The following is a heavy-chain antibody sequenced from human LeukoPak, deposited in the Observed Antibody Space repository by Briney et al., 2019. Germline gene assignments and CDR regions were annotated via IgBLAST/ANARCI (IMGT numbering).Heavy chain of an antibody. CDR2: IYPGDSDT. D-gene: IGHD3-22*01. CDR1: GYSFTGYW. V-gene: IGHV5-51*01. Sequence: GESLKISCKSSGYSFTGYWIGWMRQMPGKGLEWMGIIYPGDSDTRYSPSFQGQVTISADKSISTAYLQWSSLKASDTAMYYCARAHSSGYYCYWGQGTLVTVSS. CDR3: ARAHSSGYYCY. J-gene: IGHJ4*02.